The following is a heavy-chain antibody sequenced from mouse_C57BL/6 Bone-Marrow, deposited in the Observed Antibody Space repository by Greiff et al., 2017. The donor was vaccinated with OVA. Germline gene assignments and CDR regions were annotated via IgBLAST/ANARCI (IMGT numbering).Heavy chain of an antibody. Sequence: QVQLQQSGAELMKPGASVKLSCKATGYTFTGYWIEWVKQRPGHGLEWIGEILPGSGSTNYNEKFKGKATFTADTSPHTPYMQLICLTTDDSAIDYCARDNGSSPYYCDYWGQGTTLTVSS. CDR2: ILPGSGST. V-gene: IGHV1-9*01. CDR3: ARDNGSSPYYCDY. J-gene: IGHJ2*01. CDR1: GYTFTGYW. D-gene: IGHD1-1*01.